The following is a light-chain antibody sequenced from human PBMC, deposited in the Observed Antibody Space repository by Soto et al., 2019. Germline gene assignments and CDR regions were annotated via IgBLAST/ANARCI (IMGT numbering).Light chain of an antibody. CDR3: QTYNDYPYT. V-gene: IGKV1-5*03. CDR2: KAS. J-gene: IGKJ2*01. CDR1: QTISSW. Sequence: DIQMTQSPSTLSASVRDRVTITCRASQTISSWLAWFQQRPGRAPKFLIYKASSLKNGVPLRFSGSGSGTEFTLTISSLQPDDFATYYCQTYNDYPYTFGQGTKLEIQ.